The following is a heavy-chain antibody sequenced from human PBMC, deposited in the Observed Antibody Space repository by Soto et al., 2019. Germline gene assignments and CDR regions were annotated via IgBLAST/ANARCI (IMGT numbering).Heavy chain of an antibody. D-gene: IGHD4-17*01. Sequence: PSETLSLTCTVSGGSIIRGDYYGSWIRQPPGKGLEWIGYIYYSGSTYYNPSLKSRVTISVDTSKNQFSLKLSSVTAADTAVYYCAREGLRDYYYYGMDVWGQGTTVTVSS. CDR1: GGSIIRGDYY. J-gene: IGHJ6*02. V-gene: IGHV4-30-4*01. CDR3: AREGLRDYYYYGMDV. CDR2: IYYSGST.